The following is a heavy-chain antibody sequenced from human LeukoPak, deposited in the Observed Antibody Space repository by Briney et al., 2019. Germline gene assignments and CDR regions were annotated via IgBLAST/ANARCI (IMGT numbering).Heavy chain of an antibody. CDR2: INHSGST. J-gene: IGHJ4*02. CDR3: ARGLGGN. D-gene: IGHD3-16*01. CDR1: GGSFSGYY. Sequence: SETLSLTCAVYGGSFSGYYWSWIRQPPGKGLEWIGEINHSGSTNYNPSLKSRVTISVDTSKNQFSLKLSSVTAADTAVYYCARGLGGNWGQGTLVIVPP. V-gene: IGHV4-34*01.